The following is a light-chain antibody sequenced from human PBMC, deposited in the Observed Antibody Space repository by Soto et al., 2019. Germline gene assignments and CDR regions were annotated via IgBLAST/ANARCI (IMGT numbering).Light chain of an antibody. CDR2: DVI. CDR1: SSDVGGYNH. V-gene: IGLV2-11*01. CDR3: CSYAGTYTFV. J-gene: IGLJ1*01. Sequence: QSALTQPRSVSGSPGQSVTVSCTGTSSDVGGYNHVSWYQQHPGKAPKLMIYDVIKRPSGVPECFSGSKSGNTASLTISGLQAEDEAYYYCCSYAGTYTFVFGTGTKLTVL.